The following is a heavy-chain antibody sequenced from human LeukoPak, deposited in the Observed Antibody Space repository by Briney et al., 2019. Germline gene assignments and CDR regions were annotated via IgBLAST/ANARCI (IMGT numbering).Heavy chain of an antibody. CDR3: AREPYYYDSSGYPVHYYGMDV. CDR2: IYHSGST. D-gene: IGHD3-22*01. J-gene: IGHJ6*02. Sequence: SQTLSLTCAVPGGSISSGGYSWSWIRQPPGKGLEWIGYIYHSGSTYHNPSLKSRLTISVDRSKNQFSLKLSSVTAAATAVYYCAREPYYYDSSGYPVHYYGMDVWGQGTTVTVSS. V-gene: IGHV4-30-2*01. CDR1: GGSISSGGYS.